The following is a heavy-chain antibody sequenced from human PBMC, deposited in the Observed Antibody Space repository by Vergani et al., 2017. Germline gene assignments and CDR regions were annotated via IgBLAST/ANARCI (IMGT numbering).Heavy chain of an antibody. CDR3: ARHSTVEWLVKLGWLDS. Sequence: QLQLQESGPGLGKPSATLSLTCSVSGASIRSSNYYWGWIRQPPGKGLEWIASIYYSGSTYYNPSLKSRVTISVDTSKNHFSLKLSSVTAADTAVYFCARHSTVEWLVKLGWLDSWGQGSLVTVSS. CDR2: IYYSGST. D-gene: IGHD6-19*01. CDR1: GASIRSSNYY. V-gene: IGHV4-39*01. J-gene: IGHJ5*01.